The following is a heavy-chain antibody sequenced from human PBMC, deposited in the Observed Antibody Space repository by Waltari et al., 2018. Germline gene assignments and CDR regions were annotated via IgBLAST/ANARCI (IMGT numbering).Heavy chain of an antibody. V-gene: IGHV3-21*01. CDR2: IISSSSYI. J-gene: IGHJ4*02. CDR1: GFTFSSYS. CDR3: ARGYMTTVTTLGY. Sequence: EVQLVESGGGLVKPGGSLRLSCAASGFTFSSYSMNWVRQAPGKGLEWVSSIISSSSYIYYADSVKGRFTISRDNAKNSLYLQMNSLRAEDTAVYYCARGYMTTVTTLGYWGQGTLVTVSS. D-gene: IGHD4-17*01.